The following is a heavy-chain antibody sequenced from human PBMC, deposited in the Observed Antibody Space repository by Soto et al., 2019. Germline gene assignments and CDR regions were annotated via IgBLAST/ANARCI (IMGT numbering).Heavy chain of an antibody. CDR1: GGSISSGDYY. V-gene: IGHV4-30-4*01. CDR2: IYYSGST. CDR3: AREGGRSGYYGAHAFDI. Sequence: QVQLQESGPGLVKPSQTLSLTCTVSGGSISSGDYYWSWIRQPPGKGLEWIGYIYYSGSTYYNPSLKIRVTISVDTSKNQFSLKLSSVTAADTAVYYCAREGGRSGYYGAHAFDIWGQGTMVTVSS. D-gene: IGHD3-22*01. J-gene: IGHJ3*02.